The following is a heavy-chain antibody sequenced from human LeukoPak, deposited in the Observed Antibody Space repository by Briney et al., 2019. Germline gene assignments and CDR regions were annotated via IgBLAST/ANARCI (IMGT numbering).Heavy chain of an antibody. V-gene: IGHV4-30-2*01. CDR1: GGSISSGGYS. CDR2: IYHSGST. CDR3: ARGLRSGYDYQVDWYFDL. D-gene: IGHD5-12*01. Sequence: SETLSLTCAVSGGSISSGGYSWSWIRQPPGKGLEWIGYIYHSGSTYYNPSLKSRVTISVDRSKNQFSLKLSSVTAADTAVYYCARGLRSGYDYQVDWYFDLWGRGTLVTVSS. J-gene: IGHJ2*01.